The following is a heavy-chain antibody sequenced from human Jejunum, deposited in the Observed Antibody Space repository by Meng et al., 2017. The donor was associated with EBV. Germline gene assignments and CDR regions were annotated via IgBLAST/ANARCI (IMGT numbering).Heavy chain of an antibody. J-gene: IGHJ4*02. CDR2: VHFSGIT. V-gene: IGHV4-34*02. D-gene: IGHD2-8*02. CDR3: ARRTGDYVVGY. Sequence: VQLQQAGAGLLRPTATLSLPCAVYGGSFSGYYWSWVRQPPGRGLEYIGEVHFSGITNYTPSLKSRVTMSVDASKNQFSLRLTSVTAADTAVYYCARRTGDYVVGYWGQGTLVTVSS. CDR1: GGSFSGYY.